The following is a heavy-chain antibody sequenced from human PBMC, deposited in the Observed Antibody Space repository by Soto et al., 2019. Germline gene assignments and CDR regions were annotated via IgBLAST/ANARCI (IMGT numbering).Heavy chain of an antibody. CDR2: IYWDDDK. D-gene: IGHD3-10*01. Sequence: QITLKESGPTLVKPTQTLTLTCTFSGFSLSTTGVSVGWIRQPPGEALEWLALIYWDDDKRYSPSLKSRLTNTEDTPTDKLVLTMTSMDPVYTTTYYHAQSPDSYYSGTYFHSFDYCGQGTLVTVS. V-gene: IGHV2-5*02. CDR3: AQSPDSYYSGTYFHSFDY. CDR1: GFSLSTTGVS. J-gene: IGHJ4*02.